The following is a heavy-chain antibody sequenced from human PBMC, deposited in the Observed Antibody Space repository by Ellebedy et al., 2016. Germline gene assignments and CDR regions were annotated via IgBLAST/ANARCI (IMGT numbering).Heavy chain of an antibody. CDR3: ARDLYSSSRPRQLNFDY. CDR1: GYTFTSYG. J-gene: IGHJ4*02. CDR2: IIPIFGTA. D-gene: IGHD6-6*01. V-gene: IGHV1-69*13. Sequence: SVKVSXXASGYTFTSYGISWVRQAPGQGLEWMGGIIPIFGTANYAQKFQGRVTITADESTSTAYMELSSLRSEDTAVYYCARDLYSSSRPRQLNFDYWGQGTLVTVSS.